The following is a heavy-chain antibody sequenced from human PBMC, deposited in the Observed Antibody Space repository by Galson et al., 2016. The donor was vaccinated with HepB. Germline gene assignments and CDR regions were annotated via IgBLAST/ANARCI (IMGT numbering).Heavy chain of an antibody. CDR3: SRDVQSRFDS. CDR1: GYTFTTSG. Sequence: SVKVSCKASGYTFTTSGISWVRQAPGQGLEWMGWISTYSGNTKYAQKFQGGLTLTTDSSTTPAYMELRSLRFDDTALYYCSRDVQSRFDSWGQGTLVTVSS. V-gene: IGHV1-18*01. CDR2: ISTYSGNT. J-gene: IGHJ4*02.